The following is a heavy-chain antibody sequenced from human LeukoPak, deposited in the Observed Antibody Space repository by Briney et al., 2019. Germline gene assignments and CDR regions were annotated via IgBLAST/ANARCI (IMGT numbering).Heavy chain of an antibody. CDR3: AKDIAATIASFDY. J-gene: IGHJ4*02. Sequence: GGSLRLSCAASGFTFDDYAMHWVRQAPGKGLEWVSGISRNSGSIGYADSVKGRFTISRDNAKNSLYLQMNSLRAEDTALYYCAKDIAATIASFDYWGQGTLVTVSS. V-gene: IGHV3-9*01. CDR2: ISRNSGSI. D-gene: IGHD5-12*01. CDR1: GFTFDDYA.